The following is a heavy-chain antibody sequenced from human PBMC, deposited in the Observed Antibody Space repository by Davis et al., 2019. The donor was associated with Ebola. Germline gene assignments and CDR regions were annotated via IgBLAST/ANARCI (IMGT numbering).Heavy chain of an antibody. V-gene: IGHV3-30*14. CDR1: GFTFSSYA. CDR3: ARQAYGDYSFDY. Sequence: PGGSLRLSCAASGFTFSSYAMHWVRQAPGKGLEWVAVISYDGSNKYYADSVKGRSTISRDNSKNTLYLQMNSLRAEDTAVYYCARQAYGDYSFDYWGQGTLVTVSS. CDR2: ISYDGSNK. D-gene: IGHD4-17*01. J-gene: IGHJ4*02.